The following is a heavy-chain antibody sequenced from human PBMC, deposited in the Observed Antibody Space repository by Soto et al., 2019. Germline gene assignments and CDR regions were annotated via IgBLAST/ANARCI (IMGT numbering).Heavy chain of an antibody. CDR2: IFSGVST. V-gene: IGHV3-53*01. CDR1: GFTVSSNY. Sequence: PGGSLRLSCAASGFTVSSNYMSWVRQAPGKGLDWVSVIFSGVSTYYADSVKGRFTISRDNSKNTLYLQMNSLRAEDTAVYYCARGMGASAFDIWGQGTMVTVSS. J-gene: IGHJ3*02. D-gene: IGHD1-26*01. CDR3: ARGMGASAFDI.